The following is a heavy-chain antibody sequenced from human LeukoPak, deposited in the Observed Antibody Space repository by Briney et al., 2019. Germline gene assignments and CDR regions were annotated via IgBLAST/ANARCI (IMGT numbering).Heavy chain of an antibody. D-gene: IGHD4-17*01. CDR3: ARSRATVTTLDY. CDR1: GGSISSGGYY. J-gene: IGHJ4*02. CDR2: IYYSGST. Sequence: SQTLSLTCTVSGGSISSGGYYWSWIRQHPGKGLEWIGYIYYSGSTYYNPSLKSRVTISVDTSKNQFSLKLSSVTAADTAVYYCARSRATVTTLDYWGQGTLSPSPQ. V-gene: IGHV4-31*03.